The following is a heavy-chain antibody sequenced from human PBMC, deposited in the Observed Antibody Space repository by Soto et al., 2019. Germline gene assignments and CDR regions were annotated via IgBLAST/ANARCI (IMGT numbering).Heavy chain of an antibody. D-gene: IGHD1-26*01. CDR3: ARDKGDSGRAIHFDY. Sequence: QVQLVQSGAEVKKPGSSVKLSCKASGGTFSSYAISWVRQAPGQGLEWMGGIIPSFGTANYAQKFQGRVTITADESTSTAYMELSSLRSEDTAVYYCARDKGDSGRAIHFDYWGQGTMVTVSS. CDR2: IIPSFGTA. V-gene: IGHV1-69*01. J-gene: IGHJ4*02. CDR1: GGTFSSYA.